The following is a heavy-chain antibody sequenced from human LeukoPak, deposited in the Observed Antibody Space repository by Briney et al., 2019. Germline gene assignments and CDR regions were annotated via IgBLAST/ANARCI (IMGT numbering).Heavy chain of an antibody. J-gene: IGHJ3*02. Sequence: PGGSLRLSCAASGFTFDDYAMHWVRQAPGKGLEWVSSISWNNGSIGYADSVKGRFTTSRDNAKNSLYLQMNSLRAEDTALYYCAKDKGDDFRSGLKLALDMWGQGTMVTVSS. CDR3: AKDKGDDFRSGLKLALDM. V-gene: IGHV3-9*01. D-gene: IGHD3-3*01. CDR2: ISWNNGSI. CDR1: GFTFDDYA.